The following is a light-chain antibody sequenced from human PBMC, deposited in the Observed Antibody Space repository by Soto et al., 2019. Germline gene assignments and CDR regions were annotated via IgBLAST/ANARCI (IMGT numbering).Light chain of an antibody. J-gene: IGKJ2*02. Sequence: IVMTQSPATLSVSPGERATFSCRASQSVSSNLSWYQQKPGQAPSLLIYGASTRATGIPARFSGSGSGTEFTLTISSLQSEDFAVYYCQQYNDWPRTFGQGTKLEIK. CDR3: QQYNDWPRT. V-gene: IGKV3-15*01. CDR2: GAS. CDR1: QSVSSN.